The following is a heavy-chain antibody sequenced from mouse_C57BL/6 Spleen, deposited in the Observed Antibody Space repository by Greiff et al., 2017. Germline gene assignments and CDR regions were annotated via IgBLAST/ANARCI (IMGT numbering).Heavy chain of an antibody. V-gene: IGHV3-6*01. CDR3: ARDYYGEAMDY. D-gene: IGHD1-1*01. J-gene: IGHJ4*01. CDR2: ISYDGSN. CDR1: GYSITSGYY. Sequence: ESGPGLVKPSQSLSLTCSVTGYSITSGYYWNWIRQFPGNKLEWMGYISYDGSNNYNPSLKNRISITRDTSKNQFFLKLNSVTTEDTATYYCARDYYGEAMDYWGQGTSVTVSS.